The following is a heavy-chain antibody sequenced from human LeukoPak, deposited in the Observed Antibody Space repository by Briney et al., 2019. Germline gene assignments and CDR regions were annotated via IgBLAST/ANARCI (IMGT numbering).Heavy chain of an antibody. CDR2: IIPTLGIG. V-gene: IGHV1-69*04. Sequence: SVKVSCKASGGAFSSYTIRWVREAPGQGLEWMARIIPTLGIGNYAQKFQGRVTITADKSTSTAYMELSSLRSEDTAVYYCARDRGDYYDSSGYYYVSYWGQGTLVTVSS. CDR1: GGAFSSYT. D-gene: IGHD3-22*01. CDR3: ARDRGDYYDSSGYYYVSY. J-gene: IGHJ4*02.